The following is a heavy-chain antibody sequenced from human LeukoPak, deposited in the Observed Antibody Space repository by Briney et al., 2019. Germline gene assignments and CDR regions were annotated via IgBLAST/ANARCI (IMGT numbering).Heavy chain of an antibody. J-gene: IGHJ6*02. CDR1: GGTFSSYA. CDR2: ISAYNGNT. CDR3: ATTYLYYDSSGYRGMDV. D-gene: IGHD3-22*01. V-gene: IGHV1-18*01. Sequence: GASVKVSCKASGGTFSSYAISWVRQAPGQGLEWMGWISAYNGNTNYAQKLQGRVTMTTDTSTSTAYMELRSLRSDDTAVYYCATTYLYYDSSGYRGMDVWGQGTTVTVSS.